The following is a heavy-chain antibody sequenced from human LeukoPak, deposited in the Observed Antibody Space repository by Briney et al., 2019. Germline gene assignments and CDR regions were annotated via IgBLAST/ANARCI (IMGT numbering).Heavy chain of an antibody. CDR3: ATRYYDILTGYYYFDY. Sequence: SETLSLTCTVSGGSISSSSYYWGWIRQPPGKGLEWIGSIYYSGSTYYNPSLKSRLTISVDTSKNQFSLKLSSVTAADTAVYYCATRYYDILTGYYYFDYWGQGTLVTVSS. CDR2: IYYSGST. J-gene: IGHJ4*02. CDR1: GGSISSSSYY. D-gene: IGHD3-9*01. V-gene: IGHV4-39*01.